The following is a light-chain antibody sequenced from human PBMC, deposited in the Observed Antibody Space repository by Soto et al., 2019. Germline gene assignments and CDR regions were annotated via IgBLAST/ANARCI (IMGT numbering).Light chain of an antibody. CDR2: DAS. CDR1: ESVSSS. CDR3: QQRSNWPPRYT. Sequence: EVVLTQSPATLSLSPGERATLSCRASESVSSSLAWYQQKPGQAPRLLIYDASNRATDIPARFSASGSGTDFTLTISSLEPEDFAVYFCQQRSNWPPRYTFGQGTKVEI. V-gene: IGKV3-11*01. J-gene: IGKJ2*01.